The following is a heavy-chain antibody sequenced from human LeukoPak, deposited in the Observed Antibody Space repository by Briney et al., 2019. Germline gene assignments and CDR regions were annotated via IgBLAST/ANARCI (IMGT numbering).Heavy chain of an antibody. CDR3: AKASLYGSGSYYRFDY. Sequence: SVKVSCKVSGYTLTELSMHWVRQAPGQGLEWMGGIIPIFGTANYAQKFQGRVTITADESTSTAYMELSSLRSEDTAVYYCAKASLYGSGSYYRFDYWGQGTLVTVSS. CDR2: IIPIFGTA. V-gene: IGHV1-69*13. D-gene: IGHD3-10*01. CDR1: GYTLTELS. J-gene: IGHJ4*02.